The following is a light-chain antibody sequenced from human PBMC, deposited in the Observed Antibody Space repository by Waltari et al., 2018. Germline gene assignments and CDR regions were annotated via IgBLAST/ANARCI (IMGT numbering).Light chain of an antibody. CDR3: QVWDTNSLYV. CDR2: KDV. Sequence: SYVLPQPLSVSVALGQTARVACGGSNIETKSVHWYQQKPGQAPVLVIYKDVNRPSGIPDRFSGSNSGNTATLTISRAQVGDEGDYFCQVWDTNSLYVFGTGTKVTVL. J-gene: IGLJ1*01. CDR1: NIETKS. V-gene: IGLV3-9*01.